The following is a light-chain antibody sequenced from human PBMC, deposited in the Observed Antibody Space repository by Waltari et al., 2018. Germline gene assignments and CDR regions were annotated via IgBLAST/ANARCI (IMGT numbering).Light chain of an antibody. CDR2: TAS. CDR1: QTISSY. Sequence: DIQMTQSPSSLSASVGDRVTITCRASQTISSYLNWYQQKPGKAPHLLIYTASSLQSGVPSRFSGSGSGTDFTLTISSLQPEDFATYYCQQLKSYPLTFGGGTKVEIK. CDR3: QQLKSYPLT. V-gene: IGKV1-39*01. J-gene: IGKJ4*01.